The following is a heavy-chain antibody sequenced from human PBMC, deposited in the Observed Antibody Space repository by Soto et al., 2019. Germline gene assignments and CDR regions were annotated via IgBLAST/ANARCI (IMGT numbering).Heavy chain of an antibody. CDR3: ARTDVLVATIVGLDY. CDR2: IYSGGST. D-gene: IGHD5-12*01. CDR1: GFTVSSNY. V-gene: IGHV3-66*01. Sequence: GGSLRLSCAASGFTVSSNYMSWVRQAPGKGLEWVSVIYSGGSTYYADSVKGRFTISRDNSKNTLYLQMNSLRAEDTAVYYCARTDVLVATIVGLDYWGQGTLVTVSS. J-gene: IGHJ4*02.